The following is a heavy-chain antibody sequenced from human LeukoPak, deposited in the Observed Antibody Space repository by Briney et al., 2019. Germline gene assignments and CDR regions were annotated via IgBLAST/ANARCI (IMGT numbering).Heavy chain of an antibody. D-gene: IGHD5-24*01. CDR3: ARHRMATIKSFDY. CDR2: IFYSGST. CDR1: GGSISSSSYY. J-gene: IGHJ4*02. Sequence: SETLSLTCTVSGGSISSSSYYWGWIRQPPGKGLEWIGSIFYSGSTSYNPSLKSRVTLSVDTSKNHFSLKLSSVTAADMAVYYCARHRMATIKSFDYWGQGTLVTVSS. V-gene: IGHV4-39*01.